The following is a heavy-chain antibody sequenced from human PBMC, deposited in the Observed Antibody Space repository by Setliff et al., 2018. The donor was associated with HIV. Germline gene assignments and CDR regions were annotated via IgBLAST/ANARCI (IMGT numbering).Heavy chain of an antibody. CDR1: GGSIRSSSHY. CDR3: ARHVGISIGGTRGDFDC. D-gene: IGHD6-13*01. J-gene: IGHJ4*02. Sequence: LSLTCTVSGGSIRSSSHYWGWIRQPPGKGLEWVGSIYYSGSTYYNPSLKSRVTISLDTSKNQFSLRLSSVTAADTAMYYCARHVGISIGGTRGDFDCWGQGTLVTVSS. CDR2: IYYSGST. V-gene: IGHV4-39*01.